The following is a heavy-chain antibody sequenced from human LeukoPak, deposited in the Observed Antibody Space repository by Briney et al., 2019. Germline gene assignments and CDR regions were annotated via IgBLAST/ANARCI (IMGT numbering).Heavy chain of an antibody. J-gene: IGHJ4*02. Sequence: GGSLRLSCAASGFTFSSYEMNWVRQAPGKGLEWVSTVTSSGGSAYYADSVKGRFTISRDNSKNTLYLQMNSLRAEDTAVYYCARRPGSSFYFDYWGQGMLVTVSS. D-gene: IGHD2-2*01. V-gene: IGHV3-23*01. CDR2: VTSSGGSA. CDR3: ARRPGSSFYFDY. CDR1: GFTFSSYE.